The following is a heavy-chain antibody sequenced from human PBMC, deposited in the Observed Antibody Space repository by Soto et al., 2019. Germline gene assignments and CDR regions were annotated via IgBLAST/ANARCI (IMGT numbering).Heavy chain of an antibody. CDR2: IIPIFGTA. J-gene: IGHJ4*02. V-gene: IGHV1-69*06. Sequence: GXSGKVSFEASGGDFSSYAISWVRQAPGQGLEWMGGIIPIFGTANYAQNFQGRVTITADKSTSTAYMELSSLRSEDTAVYYCARDLGYSSSAHWGQGTLVTVSS. D-gene: IGHD6-6*01. CDR3: ARDLGYSSSAH. CDR1: GGDFSSYA.